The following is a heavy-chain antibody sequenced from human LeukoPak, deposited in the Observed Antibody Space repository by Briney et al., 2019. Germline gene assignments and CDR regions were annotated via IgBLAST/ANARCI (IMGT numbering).Heavy chain of an antibody. V-gene: IGHV4-59*11. D-gene: IGHD3-3*01. CDR2: IYYSGST. J-gene: IGHJ4*02. CDR1: GGSISSHY. CDR3: ARGDDFQEYDY. Sequence: SETLSLTCTVSGGSISSHYWSWIRQPPGKGLEWIGYIYYSGSTNYNPSLKSRVTISVDTSKNQISLKLSSVTAADTAVYYCARGDDFQEYDYWGQGTLVTVSS.